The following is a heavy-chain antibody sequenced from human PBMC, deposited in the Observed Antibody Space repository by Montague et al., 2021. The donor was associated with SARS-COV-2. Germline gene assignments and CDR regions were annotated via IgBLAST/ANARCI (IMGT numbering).Heavy chain of an antibody. CDR1: GDSVSSHSAA. V-gene: IGHV6-1*01. D-gene: IGHD1-26*01. CDR2: TYYRSKWHN. CDR3: ARGSQVGSWPPTDSGMDV. J-gene: IGHJ6*02. Sequence: CAISGDSVSSHSAAWKWIRQSPSKGLEWLGRTYYRSKWHNDYAGSVKSRITINPDTSKNQISLQLNSVTPEDTAVYYCARGSQVGSWPPTDSGMDVWGQGTKVTVSS.